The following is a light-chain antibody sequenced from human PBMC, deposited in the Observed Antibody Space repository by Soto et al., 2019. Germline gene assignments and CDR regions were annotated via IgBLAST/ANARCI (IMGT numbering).Light chain of an antibody. CDR3: CSYAGYSTSAV. Sequence: QSVLTQPASVSGSPGQSITISCTGTSSDVGSYNLVSWYQQHPGKAPKVIIYEGGKRPSGVSNRFSGSKSGITASLTISGLQAEDEADYYCCSYAGYSTSAVFGGGTKLTVL. CDR2: EGG. CDR1: SSDVGSYNL. V-gene: IGLV2-23*01. J-gene: IGLJ2*01.